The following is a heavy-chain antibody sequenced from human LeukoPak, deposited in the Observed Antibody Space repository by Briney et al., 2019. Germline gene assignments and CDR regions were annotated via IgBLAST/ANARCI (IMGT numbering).Heavy chain of an antibody. J-gene: IGHJ4*02. V-gene: IGHV4-30-2*06. CDR3: ARGGQLRCNDYVLDS. CDR1: GAALSSGGYS. Sequence: PSQTLSLTCAVSGAALSSGGYSWTWIRQSPGKGLEWIGFSYHSGSTYYSPSLKSRVTISVDLSKNQFSLKLSSVTAADTAVYYCARGGQLRCNDYVLDSWGQGTLVTVSS. D-gene: IGHD3-16*01. CDR2: SYHSGST.